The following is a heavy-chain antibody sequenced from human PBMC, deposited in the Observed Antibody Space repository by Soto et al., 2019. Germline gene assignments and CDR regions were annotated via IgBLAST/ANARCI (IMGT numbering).Heavy chain of an antibody. CDR1: GFTFSSYW. CDR3: ARVRGDYGDYYFDY. CDR2: IKQDGSEK. V-gene: IGHV3-7*01. D-gene: IGHD4-17*01. Sequence: EVQLVESGGGLVQPGGSLRLSCAASGFTFSSYWMSWVRQAPGKGLEWVANIKQDGSEKYYVDSVKGRFTISRDNAKNSLYLQMNSLRAEDTAVYYCARVRGDYGDYYFDYWGQGTLVTVSS. J-gene: IGHJ4*02.